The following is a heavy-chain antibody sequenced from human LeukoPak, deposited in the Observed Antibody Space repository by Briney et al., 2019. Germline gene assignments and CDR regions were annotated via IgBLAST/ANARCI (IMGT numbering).Heavy chain of an antibody. V-gene: IGHV3-7*01. D-gene: IGHD1-14*01. CDR2: INQGGSDK. Sequence: GGSLRLSCAAAGFTFSGHWMSWVSQAPGKGLEWVANINQGGSDKSYVDSVKGRFTISRDNANNLLYLQMNSLRGEDTAVYYCTRDRSRAEDDWGQGTLVTVSS. J-gene: IGHJ4*02. CDR1: GFTFSGHW. CDR3: TRDRSRAEDD.